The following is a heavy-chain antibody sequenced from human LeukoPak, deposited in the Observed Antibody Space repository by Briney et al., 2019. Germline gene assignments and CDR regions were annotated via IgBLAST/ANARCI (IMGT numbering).Heavy chain of an antibody. J-gene: IGHJ4*02. Sequence: SETLSVTCAVYGGSFSGYYWSWIRQPPGKGLEWIGEINHSGSTNYNPSLKSRVTISVATSKNQFSLKLSSVTAADTAVYYCARHVEREYSGHDGFDYWGQGTLVTVSS. V-gene: IGHV4-34*01. CDR2: INHSGST. CDR3: ARHVEREYSGHDGFDY. D-gene: IGHD5-12*01. CDR1: GGSFSGYY.